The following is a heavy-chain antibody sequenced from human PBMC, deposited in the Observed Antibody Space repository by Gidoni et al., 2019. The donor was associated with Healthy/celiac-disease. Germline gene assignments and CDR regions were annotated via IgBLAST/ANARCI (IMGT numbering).Heavy chain of an antibody. J-gene: IGHJ5*02. D-gene: IGHD2-15*01. Sequence: QLQLQESGPGLVKPSETLSLTCTVSGGSISSSSYYWGWIRQPPGKGLEWLGSIYYSGSTYYNPSLKSRVTISVDTSKNQFSLKLSSVTAADTAVYYCARHPAATFALWFDPWGQGTLVTVSS. CDR1: GGSISSSSYY. V-gene: IGHV4-39*01. CDR2: IYYSGST. CDR3: ARHPAATFALWFDP.